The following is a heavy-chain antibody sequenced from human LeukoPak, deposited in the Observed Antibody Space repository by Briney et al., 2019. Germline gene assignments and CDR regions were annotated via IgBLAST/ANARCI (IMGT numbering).Heavy chain of an antibody. D-gene: IGHD6-13*01. CDR3: AKDILWRGIAAAAYFDY. CDR2: ISTSGGST. V-gene: IGHV3-23*01. J-gene: IGHJ4*02. CDR1: GFTFSNYG. Sequence: GGSLRLSCAASGFTFSNYGMNWVRQTPGKGLEWVSTISTSGGSTYYADSVKGRFTISRDNAKNSLYLQMNSLRAEDTAVYYCAKDILWRGIAAAAYFDYWGQGTLVTVSS.